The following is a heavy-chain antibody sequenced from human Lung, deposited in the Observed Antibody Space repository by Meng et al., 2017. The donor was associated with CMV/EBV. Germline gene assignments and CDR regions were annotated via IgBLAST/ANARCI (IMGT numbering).Heavy chain of an antibody. CDR3: ARDPMATIVSTDY. J-gene: IGHJ4*02. CDR1: GFNFSSYS. Sequence: AASGFNFSSYSMNWVRQAPGKGLEWVSSISSSSSYIYYADSVKGRFTISRDNAKNSLYLQMNSLRAEDTAVYYCARDPMATIVSTDYWGQGTLVTVSS. V-gene: IGHV3-21*01. D-gene: IGHD5-24*01. CDR2: ISSSSSYI.